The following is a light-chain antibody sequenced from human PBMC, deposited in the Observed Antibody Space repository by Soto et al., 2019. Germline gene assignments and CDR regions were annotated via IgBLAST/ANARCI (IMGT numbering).Light chain of an antibody. CDR1: QTVYNGF. CDR3: QQYHTWPVT. V-gene: IGKV3-15*01. J-gene: IGKJ4*01. Sequence: ENVLTQSPGTLSLSPGERATLSCRASQTVYNGFLAWYQQKPGQAPRLLISAVSTGATGVPARFSGSGSGTEFTLTINSLQSEDCATYYCQQYHTWPVTFGGGTKVDIK. CDR2: AVS.